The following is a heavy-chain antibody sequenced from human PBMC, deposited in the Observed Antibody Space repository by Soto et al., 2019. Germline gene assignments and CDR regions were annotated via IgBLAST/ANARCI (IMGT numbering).Heavy chain of an antibody. CDR2: TNQDGSEK. CDR1: GFSFRSDW. D-gene: IGHD3-16*01. J-gene: IGHJ4*02. Sequence: EDQLVESGGGLVQPGGSLRLTCAVSGFSFRSDWMNWVRQAPGKGLEWVAHTNQDGSEKYYLDSVKGRFTIFRDNPKNTLYLQMKSRSAENMAVYTFWGGVGDAIWGQGTLVTVSS. V-gene: IGHV3-7*01. CDR3: WGGVGDAI.